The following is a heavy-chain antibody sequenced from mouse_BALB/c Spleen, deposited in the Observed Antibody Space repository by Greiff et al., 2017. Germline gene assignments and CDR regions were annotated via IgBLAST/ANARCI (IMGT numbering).Heavy chain of an antibody. CDR1: GFTFSNYW. V-gene: IGHV6-6*02. J-gene: IGHJ1*01. CDR3: TPITTAHWYFDV. D-gene: IGHD1-2*01. CDR2: IRLKSNNYAT. Sequence: EVKLQESGGGLVQPGGSMKLSCVASGFTFSNYWMNWVRQSPEKGLEWVAEIRLKSNNYATHYAESVKGRFTISRDDSKSSVYLQMNNLRAEDTGIYYCTPITTAHWYFDVWGAGTTVTVSS.